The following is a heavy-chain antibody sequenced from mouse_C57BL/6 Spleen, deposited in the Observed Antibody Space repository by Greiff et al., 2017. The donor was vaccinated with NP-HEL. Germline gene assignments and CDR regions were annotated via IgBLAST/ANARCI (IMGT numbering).Heavy chain of an antibody. Sequence: QVQLQQSGAELVMPGASVKLPCKASGYTFTSYWMHWVKQRPGQGLEWIGEIDPSDSYTNYNQKFKGKSTLTVDKSSSTAYMQLSSLTSEDSAVYYCARAYGSSSWYFDYWGQGTTLTVSS. D-gene: IGHD1-1*01. CDR3: ARAYGSSSWYFDY. CDR2: IDPSDSYT. CDR1: GYTFTSYW. V-gene: IGHV1-69*01. J-gene: IGHJ2*01.